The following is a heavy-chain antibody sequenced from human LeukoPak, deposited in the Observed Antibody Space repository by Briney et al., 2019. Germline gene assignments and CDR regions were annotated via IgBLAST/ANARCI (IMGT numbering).Heavy chain of an antibody. CDR3: ARHITEAVAGPKLLWD. CDR2: IYPGDSDN. V-gene: IGHV5-51*01. D-gene: IGHD6-19*01. J-gene: IGHJ4*02. Sequence: RHGEALKISWKGSGYSFTNYWNGWVRPMPGKGLEWMWIIYPGDSDNRYSPSFQGQVTISADKSISTAYLQWSSLNASDTAMYYCARHITEAVAGPKLLWDWGQGTLVIVSS. CDR1: GYSFTNYW.